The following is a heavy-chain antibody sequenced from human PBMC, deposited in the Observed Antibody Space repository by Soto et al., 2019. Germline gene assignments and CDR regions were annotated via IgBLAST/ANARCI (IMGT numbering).Heavy chain of an antibody. CDR1: GFTFSSYG. Sequence: QVQLVESGGGVVQPGRSLRLSCAASGFTFSSYGMHWVRQAPGKGLEWVAVISYDGSNKYYADSVKGRFTISRDNSKNTLYLQMNSLRAEDTAVYYCAKRRGLVPDYWGQGTLVTVSS. V-gene: IGHV3-30*18. J-gene: IGHJ4*02. CDR3: AKRRGLVPDY. D-gene: IGHD6-6*01. CDR2: ISYDGSNK.